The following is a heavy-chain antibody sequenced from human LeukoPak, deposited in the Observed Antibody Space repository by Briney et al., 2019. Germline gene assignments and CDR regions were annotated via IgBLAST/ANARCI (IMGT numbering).Heavy chain of an antibody. V-gene: IGHV4-4*02. CDR3: ARVFYYYDSSGYYRLDYFDY. CDR2: IHHSGST. J-gene: IGHJ4*02. D-gene: IGHD3-22*01. CDR1: GGSISTNNW. Sequence: SGTLSLTCAVSGGSISTNNWWTWVRQPPGKGLEWIGEIHHSGSTDYNPSLKSRVTISPDKSKNQFSLTLTSVTAADTAVYYCARVFYYYDSSGYYRLDYFDYWGQGTLVTVSS.